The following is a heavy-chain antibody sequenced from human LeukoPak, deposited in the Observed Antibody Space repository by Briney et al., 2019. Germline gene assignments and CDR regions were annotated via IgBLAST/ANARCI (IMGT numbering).Heavy chain of an antibody. J-gene: IGHJ4*02. Sequence: PXSGNTGYAQKFQGRVTMTSKTSMSTAYMELSSLRSEDTAVYYCARGSYYDSSGHYYRAPFDYWGQGTLVTVSS. D-gene: IGHD3-22*01. CDR3: ARGSYYDSSGHYYRAPFDY. V-gene: IGHV1-8*01. CDR2: PXSGNT.